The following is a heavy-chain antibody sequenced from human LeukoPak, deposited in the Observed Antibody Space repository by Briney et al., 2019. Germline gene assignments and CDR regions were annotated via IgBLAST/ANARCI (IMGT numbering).Heavy chain of an antibody. V-gene: IGHV1-69*06. Sequence: ASVKVSCKASGGTFSSYAISWVRQAPGQGLEWMGGIIPIFGTANYAQKFQGRVTITADKSTSTAYMELSSLRSEDTAVYYCASLSVDTPSDYWGQGTLVTVSS. CDR3: ASLSVDTPSDY. CDR2: IIPIFGTA. J-gene: IGHJ4*02. D-gene: IGHD5-18*01. CDR1: GGTFSSYA.